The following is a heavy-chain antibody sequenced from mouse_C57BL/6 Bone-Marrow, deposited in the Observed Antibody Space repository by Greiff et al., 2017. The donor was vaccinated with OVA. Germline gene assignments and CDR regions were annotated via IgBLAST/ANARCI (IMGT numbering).Heavy chain of an antibody. Sequence: EVKLVESGGDLVKPGGSLKLSCAASGFTFSSYGMSWVRQTPDKRLEWVATISSGGSYTYYPDSVKGRFTISRDNAKNTLYLQMSSLKSEDTAMYYCASPRTGTGAMDYWGQGTSVTVSS. D-gene: IGHD4-1*01. CDR1: GFTFSSYG. V-gene: IGHV5-6*01. J-gene: IGHJ4*01. CDR2: ISSGGSYT. CDR3: ASPRTGTGAMDY.